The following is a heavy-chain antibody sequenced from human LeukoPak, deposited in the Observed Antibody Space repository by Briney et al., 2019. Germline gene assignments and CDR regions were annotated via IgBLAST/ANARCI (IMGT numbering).Heavy chain of an antibody. J-gene: IGHJ5*02. CDR2: FYPGDSDT. V-gene: IGHV5-51*01. Sequence: GESLKISCKGSGYTFTSYWIAWVRQMPGKGLEWMGNFYPGDSDTRYSPSFQGQVTLSTDKSISTAYLQWSSLKASDTAMYYCARHSEYGDYGTFDPWGQGTLVTVSS. CDR3: ARHSEYGDYGTFDP. CDR1: GYTFTSYW. D-gene: IGHD4-17*01.